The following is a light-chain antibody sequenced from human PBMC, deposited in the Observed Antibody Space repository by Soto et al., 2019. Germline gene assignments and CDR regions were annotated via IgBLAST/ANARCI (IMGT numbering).Light chain of an antibody. CDR2: DVT. J-gene: IGLJ1*01. Sequence: QSVLTQPASVSGSPGQSVIISCTGTKRYVGGYNYVYWHQQHPGKAPKLMIYDVTNRPSGVSDRFSGSKSGNTASLTISGLQAEDEADYYCSSYTSSSTYVFGAGTRSPS. CDR3: SSYTSSSTYV. CDR1: KRYVGGYNY. V-gene: IGLV2-14*01.